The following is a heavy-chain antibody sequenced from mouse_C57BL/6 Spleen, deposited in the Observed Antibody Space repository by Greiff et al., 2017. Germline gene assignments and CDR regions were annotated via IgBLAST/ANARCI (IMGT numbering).Heavy chain of an antibody. Sequence: VQLQQSGAELVKPGASVKISCKASGYAFSSYWMNWVKQRPGKGLEWIGQIYPGDGDTNYNGKFKGKATLTADKSSSTAYMQLSSLTSEDSAVYFCARRGGIYYDYDDYAMDYWGQGTSVTVSS. D-gene: IGHD2-4*01. CDR2: IYPGDGDT. V-gene: IGHV1-80*01. CDR3: ARRGGIYYDYDDYAMDY. J-gene: IGHJ4*01. CDR1: GYAFSSYW.